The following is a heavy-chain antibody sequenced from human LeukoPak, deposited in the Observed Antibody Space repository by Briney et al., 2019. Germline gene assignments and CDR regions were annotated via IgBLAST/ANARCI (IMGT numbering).Heavy chain of an antibody. CDR2: FSASGNS. Sequence: PSETLSLTCTVSGDSISNDDYYWSWIRQPAGKGLEWIGRFSASGNSNYNPSLKSRLTISVDTSKNQFSLKLTSVTAADTAVYYCAREAVAAKGGFDYWGQGTLVTVSS. J-gene: IGHJ4*02. D-gene: IGHD6-19*01. V-gene: IGHV4-61*02. CDR3: AREAVAAKGGFDY. CDR1: GDSISNDDYY.